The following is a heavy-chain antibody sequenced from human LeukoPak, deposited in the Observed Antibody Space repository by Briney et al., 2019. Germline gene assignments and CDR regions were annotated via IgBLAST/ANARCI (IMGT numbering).Heavy chain of an antibody. D-gene: IGHD3-10*01. V-gene: IGHV4-4*02. CDR3: ARLTKNDSGSFRFGKKKRGYMDV. CDR1: GGSISTAHW. CDR2: INRSGST. J-gene: IGHJ6*03. Sequence: SGTLSLTCAVSGGSISTAHWWNWVRQSPGKGLEWIGEINRSGSTNYNPSLKSRVTISVDTSKNQFSLKLSSVTAADTAVYYCARLTKNDSGSFRFGKKKRGYMDVWGKGTTVTISS.